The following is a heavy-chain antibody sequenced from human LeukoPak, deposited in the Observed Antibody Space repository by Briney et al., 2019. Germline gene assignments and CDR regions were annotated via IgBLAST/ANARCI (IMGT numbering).Heavy chain of an antibody. Sequence: GGSLRLSCAASGFTFSSYSMNWVRQAPGKGLEWVSYISRSSSTIYYADSVRGRFTISRDNAKNSLYLQMNSLRAEDTAVYYCARESPSGWYLGYYYYMDVWGKGTTVTVSS. V-gene: IGHV3-48*04. D-gene: IGHD6-19*01. CDR3: ARESPSGWYLGYYYYMDV. CDR1: GFTFSSYS. CDR2: ISRSSSTI. J-gene: IGHJ6*03.